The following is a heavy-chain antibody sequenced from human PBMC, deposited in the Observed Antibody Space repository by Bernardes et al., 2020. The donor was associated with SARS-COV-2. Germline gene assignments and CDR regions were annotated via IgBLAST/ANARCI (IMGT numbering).Heavy chain of an antibody. CDR2: INPNSGGT. V-gene: IGHV1-2*04. J-gene: IGHJ6*02. Sequence: ASVKVSCKASGYTFTGYYMHWVRQAPGQGLEWMGWINPNSGGTNYAQKFQGWVTMTRDTSISTAYMELSRLRSDDTAVYYCARALGYCSSTSCSSPGDYYYGMDVWGQGTTVTVSS. D-gene: IGHD2-2*01. CDR3: ARALGYCSSTSCSSPGDYYYGMDV. CDR1: GYTFTGYY.